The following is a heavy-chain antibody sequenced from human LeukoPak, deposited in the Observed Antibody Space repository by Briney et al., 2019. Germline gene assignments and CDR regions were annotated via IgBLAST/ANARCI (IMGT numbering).Heavy chain of an antibody. CDR2: LWYDGNEK. D-gene: IGHD4-17*01. J-gene: IGHJ4*02. CDR3: AREQNGDSAFDY. V-gene: IGHV3-33*01. CDR1: GFTLSNSV. Sequence: GGSLRLSCAASGFTLSNSVMHWARQAPGKGLEWVALLWYDGNEKHYADSVKGRFTISRDNSKNTLYLQMDSLRAEDTALYYCAREQNGDSAFDYWGQGTLVTVSS.